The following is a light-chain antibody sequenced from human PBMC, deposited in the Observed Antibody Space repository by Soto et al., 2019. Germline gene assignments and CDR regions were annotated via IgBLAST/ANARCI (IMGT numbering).Light chain of an antibody. CDR2: GAS. V-gene: IGKV3-20*01. CDR1: QSVRIY. CDR3: QQYGSSPTWT. Sequence: ESVLTQSPATLSLSPGERATLSCRASQSVRIYLAWYQHSPGQAPRLLIYGASTRATGIPDRFSGSGSGTDFTLTISRLEPEDSAVYYCQQYGSSPTWTFGQGTKVDIK. J-gene: IGKJ1*01.